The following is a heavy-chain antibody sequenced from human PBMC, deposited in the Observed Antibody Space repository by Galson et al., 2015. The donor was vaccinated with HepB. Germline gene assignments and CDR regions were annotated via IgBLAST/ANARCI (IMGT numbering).Heavy chain of an antibody. V-gene: IGHV3-23*01. J-gene: IGHJ4*02. CDR1: GFTFSSYA. D-gene: IGHD2-2*02. CDR3: AKVLLEVPAAISGLPRLAGFDY. CDR2: ISGSGGST. Sequence: SLRLSCAASGFTFSSYAMSWVRQAPGKGLEWVSAISGSGGSTYYADSVKGRFTISRDNSKNTLYLQMNSLRAEDTAVYYCAKVLLEVPAAISGLPRLAGFDYWGQGTLVTVSS.